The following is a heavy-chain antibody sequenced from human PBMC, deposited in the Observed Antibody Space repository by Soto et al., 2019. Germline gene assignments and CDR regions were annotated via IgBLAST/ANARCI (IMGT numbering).Heavy chain of an antibody. V-gene: IGHV3-23*01. D-gene: IGHD6-19*01. CDR3: AKDYGSSRYCFDY. CDR1: GFTFINYA. CDR2: ISGNGANT. Sequence: GGSLRLSCAASGFTFINYAMSWVRQAPGEGLEWVSTISGNGANTHYADSVKGRFSISRDNSKNTLYIQMNSLRAEDTAVYFCAKDYGSSRYCFDYWGKGALVTVCS. J-gene: IGHJ4*02.